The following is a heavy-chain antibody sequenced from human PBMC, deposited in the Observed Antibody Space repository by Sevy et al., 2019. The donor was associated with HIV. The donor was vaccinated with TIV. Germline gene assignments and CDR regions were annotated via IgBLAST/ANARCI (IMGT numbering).Heavy chain of an antibody. Sequence: GGSLRLSCAASGFTFSSYSMNWVRQAPGKGLEWVSSISSSSSYIYYADSVKGRFTISRDNAKNSLYLQMNSLRAEDTAVYCCAREGASGGDIVVVPAAMEVDVWGKGTTVTVSS. CDR2: ISSSSSYI. D-gene: IGHD2-2*01. J-gene: IGHJ6*04. CDR1: GFTFSSYS. V-gene: IGHV3-21*01. CDR3: AREGASGGDIVVVPAAMEVDV.